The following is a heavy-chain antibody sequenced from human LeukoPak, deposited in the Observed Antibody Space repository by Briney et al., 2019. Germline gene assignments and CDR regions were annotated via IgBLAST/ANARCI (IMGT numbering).Heavy chain of an antibody. V-gene: IGHV3-21*01. CDR1: GFTFSSYS. D-gene: IGHD6-19*01. J-gene: IGHJ4*02. CDR2: ISSSSSYI. CDR3: ARGDGGWYYFDY. Sequence: SGGSLRLSCAASGFTFSSYSMNRVRQAPGKGLEWVSSISSSSSYIYYADSVKGRFTISRDNAKNSLYLQMNSLRAEDTAVYYCARGDGGWYYFDYWGQGTLVTVSS.